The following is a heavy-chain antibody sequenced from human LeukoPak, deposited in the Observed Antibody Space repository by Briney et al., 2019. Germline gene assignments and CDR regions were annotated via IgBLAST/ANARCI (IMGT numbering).Heavy chain of an antibody. CDR1: GFTFSSYA. Sequence: GGSLRLSCAASGFTFSSYAMHWVRQAPGKGLEWVAVISYDGSNKYYADSVKGRFTISRDNSKNTLYLQMNSLRAEDTAVYYCARGHRDAFDIWGQGTMVTVSS. CDR2: ISYDGSNK. CDR3: ARGHRDAFDI. V-gene: IGHV3-30*04. J-gene: IGHJ3*02.